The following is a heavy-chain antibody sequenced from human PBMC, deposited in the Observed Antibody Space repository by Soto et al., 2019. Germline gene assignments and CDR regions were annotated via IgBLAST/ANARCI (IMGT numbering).Heavy chain of an antibody. CDR3: ARGGHVVVVTAALDY. J-gene: IGHJ4*02. CDR1: GDTFTDYY. Sequence: QVQLVQSGAEVKKPGASVKVSCKASGDTFTDYYIHWVRQAPGQGLEWMGTVNPSGGHTTYAQHFLGRITLNGDTSTSPLYMELTSLTSEATAVYYWARGGHVVVVTAALDYWGQGTLVTVSS. D-gene: IGHD2-21*02. CDR2: VNPSGGHT. V-gene: IGHV1-46*01.